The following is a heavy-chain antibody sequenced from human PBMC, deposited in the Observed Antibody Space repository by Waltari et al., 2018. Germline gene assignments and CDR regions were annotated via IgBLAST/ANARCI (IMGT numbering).Heavy chain of an antibody. J-gene: IGHJ5*02. Sequence: VQPGGSLRLSCAASGFTFSSYEMNWVRQAPGKGLEWISYISESGNSIFYADSVKGRFTISRDNARNSLYLQMNSLRAEDTAVYYCMRDQYSSGWFGWFDPWGQGTLVTVSS. CDR2: ISESGNSI. D-gene: IGHD6-19*01. CDR3: MRDQYSSGWFGWFDP. CDR1: GFTFSSYE. V-gene: IGHV3-48*03.